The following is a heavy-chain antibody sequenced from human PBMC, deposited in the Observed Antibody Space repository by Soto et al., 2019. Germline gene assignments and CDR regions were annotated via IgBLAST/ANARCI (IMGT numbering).Heavy chain of an antibody. D-gene: IGHD3-3*01. CDR2: IWYDGSNK. CDR3: ARGSRSGFDFDY. V-gene: IGHV3-33*01. CDR1: GFTFSSYG. J-gene: IGHJ4*02. Sequence: QVQLLESGGGVVQPGRSLRLSCAASGFTFSSYGMHWVRQAPGKGLEWVAVIWYDGSNKYYADSVKGRFTISRDNSKNTLYLQMNSLRAEDTAVYYCARGSRSGFDFDYWGQGTLVTVSS.